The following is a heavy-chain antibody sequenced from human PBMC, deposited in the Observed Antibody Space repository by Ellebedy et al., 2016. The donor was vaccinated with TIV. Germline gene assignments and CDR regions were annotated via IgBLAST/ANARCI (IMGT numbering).Heavy chain of an antibody. CDR3: ARDQSTAVFDH. J-gene: IGHJ4*02. CDR1: SYTFTNNA. D-gene: IGHD1-1*01. V-gene: IGHV1-18*01. Sequence: AASVKVSCKASSYTFTNNAITWVRQAPGQGLEWVGWISTENRNTNYAQKFQGRVTLTTETSTNTAYMELTNLRSDDTAVYYCARDQSTAVFDHWGQGTLITVSS. CDR2: ISTENRNT.